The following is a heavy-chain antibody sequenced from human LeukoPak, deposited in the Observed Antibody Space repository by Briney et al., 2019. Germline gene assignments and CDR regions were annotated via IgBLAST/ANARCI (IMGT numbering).Heavy chain of an antibody. CDR3: AKAAAGLPY. V-gene: IGHV3-7*03. CDR2: IKQDGSEK. J-gene: IGHJ4*02. CDR1: RFTLSSYW. Sequence: GGSLRLSCAASRFTLSSYWMSWVRQAPGKGLEWVANIKQDGSEKYYVDSVKGRFTISRDNAKNPLYLQMNSLRAEDTAVYYCAKAAAGLPYWGQGTLVTVSS. D-gene: IGHD6-13*01.